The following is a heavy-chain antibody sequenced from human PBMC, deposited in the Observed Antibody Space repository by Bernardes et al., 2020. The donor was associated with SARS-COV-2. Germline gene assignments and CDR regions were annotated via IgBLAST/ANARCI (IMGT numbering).Heavy chain of an antibody. CDR2: MSASGSS. J-gene: IGHJ6*02. CDR1: GASISSYS. V-gene: IGHV4-4*07. Sequence: SETLSLTCTVSGASISSYSWSWIRQPPGKGLEWIGRMSASGSSNHNPSLRGRITMSVDTPQNQISLELSSVTAPDKAVYYCARRGGTSGRGMDVWGQGTTVTVSS. CDR3: ARRGGTSGRGMDV. D-gene: IGHD3-10*01.